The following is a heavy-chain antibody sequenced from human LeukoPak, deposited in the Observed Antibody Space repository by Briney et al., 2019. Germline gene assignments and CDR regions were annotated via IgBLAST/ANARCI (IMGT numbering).Heavy chain of an antibody. CDR2: ISGSGGST. CDR1: GFTFSSHA. J-gene: IGHJ4*02. Sequence: RGSLRLSCAASGFTFSSHAMSWVRQAPGKGLEWVSAISGSGGSTYYADSVKGRFTISRDKSKNTLYLQMNSLRAEDTAVYYCAKGLAVAGHFDYWGQGTLVPVSS. D-gene: IGHD6-19*01. CDR3: AKGLAVAGHFDY. V-gene: IGHV3-23*01.